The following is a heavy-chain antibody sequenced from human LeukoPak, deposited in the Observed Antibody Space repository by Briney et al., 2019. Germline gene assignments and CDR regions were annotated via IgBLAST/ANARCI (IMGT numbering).Heavy chain of an antibody. CDR2: ISYSGST. J-gene: IGHJ4*02. V-gene: IGHV4-59*01. CDR1: GGSISSYY. Sequence: SETLSLTCTVSGGSISSYYWTWIRQPPGKGLEWIGYISYSGSTNYNPSLKSRVTISVDTSKNQFSLRLSSVTAADTAVYFCARCRDGYPPFDYWGQGTLVTVSS. D-gene: IGHD5-24*01. CDR3: ARCRDGYPPFDY.